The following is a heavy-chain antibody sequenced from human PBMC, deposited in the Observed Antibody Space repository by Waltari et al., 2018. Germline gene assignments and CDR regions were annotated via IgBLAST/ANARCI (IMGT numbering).Heavy chain of an antibody. CDR2: IYGSGGTT. V-gene: IGHV3-64D*06. CDR3: VKNMASHATGMDV. CDR1: GFTLSNYA. J-gene: IGHJ6*02. Sequence: EVQLVESGGGLVQPGGSLRLSCSVSGFTLSNYAMHLVRQAPGKGLEYVSVIYGSGGTTIYADSVKGRFAISRDNSKNTLFLQMSSLRAEDTAVCYCVKNMASHATGMDVWGQGTTVTVSS. D-gene: IGHD2-2*01.